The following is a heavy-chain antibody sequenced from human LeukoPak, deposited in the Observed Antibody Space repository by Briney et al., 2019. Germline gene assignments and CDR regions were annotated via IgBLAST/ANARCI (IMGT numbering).Heavy chain of an antibody. V-gene: IGHV1-8*03. J-gene: IGHJ6*03. Sequence: AASVKVSCKASGYTFTSYDINWVRQAAGQGLEWMGWMNPNSGNTGYAQKFQGRVTITRNTSISTAYMELSSLRSEDTAVYYCAREGKLLGDYYYYMDVWGKGTTVTVSS. CDR1: GYTFTSYD. CDR3: AREGKLLGDYYYYMDV. D-gene: IGHD2-21*02. CDR2: MNPNSGNT.